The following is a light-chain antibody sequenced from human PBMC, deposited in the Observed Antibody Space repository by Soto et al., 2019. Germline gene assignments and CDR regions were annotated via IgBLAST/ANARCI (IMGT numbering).Light chain of an antibody. CDR1: QSVSSSY. CDR3: QQYNNWPT. Sequence: IVLTQSPGTLSLSPGDRATLSCRASQSVSSSYLAWYQQKPGQAPRLLIYGASSRATGIPDRFSGSGSGTDFTLTISSLQSEDFAVYYCQQYNNWPTFGQGTKVDI. J-gene: IGKJ1*01. CDR2: GAS. V-gene: IGKV3-20*01.